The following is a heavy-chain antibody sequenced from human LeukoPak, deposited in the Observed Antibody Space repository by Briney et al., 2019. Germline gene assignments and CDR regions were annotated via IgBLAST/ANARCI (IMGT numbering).Heavy chain of an antibody. CDR3: ARDGLYCSTSSCAFDY. D-gene: IGHD2-2*01. Sequence: GGSLRLSCAASGFTFSSYSMNWVRQAPGKGLEWVSSISSSSSYIYYADSVEGRFTISRDNAKDSLYLQMNSLRAEDTAVYYCARDGLYCSTSSCAFDYWGQGTLVTVSS. J-gene: IGHJ4*02. CDR2: ISSSSSYI. CDR1: GFTFSSYS. V-gene: IGHV3-21*01.